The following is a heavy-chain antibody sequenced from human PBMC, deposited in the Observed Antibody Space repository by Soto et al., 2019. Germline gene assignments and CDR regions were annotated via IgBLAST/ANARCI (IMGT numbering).Heavy chain of an antibody. Sequence: GGSLRLSCAASGFTVTSYYMSWVRQAPGKGLEWVSLIYTGGNTNYADSVKGRFTISRDNSKNTLYLQMNSLRAEDTAVYYCARDYYYGSGNYYRADYYHYGMDVWGQGTTVTVPS. CDR2: IYTGGNT. J-gene: IGHJ6*02. V-gene: IGHV3-53*01. CDR3: ARDYYYGSGNYYRADYYHYGMDV. D-gene: IGHD3-10*01. CDR1: GFTVTSYY.